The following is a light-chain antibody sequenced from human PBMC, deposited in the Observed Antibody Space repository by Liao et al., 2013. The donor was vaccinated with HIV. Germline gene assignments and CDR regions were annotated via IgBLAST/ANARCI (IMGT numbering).Light chain of an antibody. Sequence: SYELTQPPSVSVSPGQTASIPCSGDELGDKYACWYQQKPGQSPVLVIYYDSDRPSGIPERFSGSNSGNTATLTISRVEAGDEADYYCQVWDRSSDEGVFGGGTKVTVL. CDR3: QVWDRSSDEGV. CDR2: YDS. CDR1: ELGDKY. J-gene: IGLJ2*01. V-gene: IGLV3-1*01.